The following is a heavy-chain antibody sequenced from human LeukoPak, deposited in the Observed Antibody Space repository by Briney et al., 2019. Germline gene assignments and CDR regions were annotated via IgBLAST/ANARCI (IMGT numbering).Heavy chain of an antibody. Sequence: PGGSLRLSCEASGFSFSIYGMSWVRQAPGKGLEWVSGISGSGGNTYYAEALTGRFTVSRDNSKNTLYLQMNSLRAEDTAVYYCAKYYDSSGYYYADAFDIWGQGAMVTVSS. J-gene: IGHJ3*02. CDR1: GFSFSIYG. D-gene: IGHD3-22*01. V-gene: IGHV3-23*01. CDR3: AKYYDSSGYYYADAFDI. CDR2: ISGSGGNT.